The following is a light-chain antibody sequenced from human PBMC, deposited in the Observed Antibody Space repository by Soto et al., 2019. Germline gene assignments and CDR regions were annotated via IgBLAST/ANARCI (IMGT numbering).Light chain of an antibody. CDR2: GNS. J-gene: IGLJ2*01. V-gene: IGLV1-40*01. CDR3: QSYEISLSGSVV. CDR1: SSNIGAGYD. Sequence: QSVLTQPPSVSGAPGQRVTISCTGSSSNIGAGYDVHWYQQLPGTAPKLLIYGNSNRPSGVPDRFSGSKSGTSASLAITGLQAEDVADYYCQSYEISLSGSVVFGGGTKLTAL.